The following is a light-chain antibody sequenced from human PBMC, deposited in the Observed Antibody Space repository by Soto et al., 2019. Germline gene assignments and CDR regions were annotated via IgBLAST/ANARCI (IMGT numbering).Light chain of an antibody. CDR2: EVS. V-gene: IGLV2-14*01. CDR3: SSYTSSSFVV. CDR1: STDVGTYNY. J-gene: IGLJ2*01. Sequence: QSALTQPASVSGSPGQSITIPCTGTSTDVGTYNYVSWYQQHPGKAPKLMIYEVSKWPSGVSNRFSGSKSGNTASLTISGLQAEDEANYYCSSYTSSSFVVFGGGTKVTVL.